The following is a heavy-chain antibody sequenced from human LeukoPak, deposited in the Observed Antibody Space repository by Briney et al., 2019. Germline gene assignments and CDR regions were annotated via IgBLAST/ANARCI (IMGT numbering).Heavy chain of an antibody. CDR2: IYYSGST. CDR1: GGSISSSSYY. CDR3: ASGFHYDSSGYLFDP. V-gene: IGHV4-39*07. Sequence: KPSETLSLTCTVSGGSISSSSYYWGWIRQPPGKGLEWIGNIYYSGSTYYNPSLKSRVTISVDTSKNQFSLKLSSVTAADTAVYYCASGFHYDSSGYLFDPWGQGTLVTVSS. J-gene: IGHJ5*02. D-gene: IGHD3-22*01.